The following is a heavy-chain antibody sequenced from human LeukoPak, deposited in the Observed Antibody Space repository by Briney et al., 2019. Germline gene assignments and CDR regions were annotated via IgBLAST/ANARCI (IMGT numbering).Heavy chain of an antibody. J-gene: IGHJ5*02. CDR3: ATDITGTTRWFDP. CDR1: GYTLTELS. D-gene: IGHD1-7*01. V-gene: IGHV1-24*01. CDR2: FDPEDGET. Sequence: GASVKASCKVSGYTLTELSMHWVRQAPGKGLEWMGGFDPEDGETIYAQKFQGRVTMTEDTSTDTAYMELSSLRSEDTAVYYCATDITGTTRWFDPWGQGTLVTVSS.